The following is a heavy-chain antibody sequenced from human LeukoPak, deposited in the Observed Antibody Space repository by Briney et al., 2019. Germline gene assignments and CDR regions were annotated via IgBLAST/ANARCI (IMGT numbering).Heavy chain of an antibody. V-gene: IGHV1-8*01. CDR3: ARVNCSSTSCRSKFLDY. J-gene: IGHJ4*02. CDR2: MNPNSANT. D-gene: IGHD2-2*01. CDR1: GYTFTNYD. Sequence: GASVKVSCKASGYTFTNYDINWLRQATGQGLEWMGWMNPNSANTGYAQKFQGRVTMTRNTSISTAYMELSSLRSEDTAVYYCARVNCSSTSCRSKFLDYWGQGTLVTVSS.